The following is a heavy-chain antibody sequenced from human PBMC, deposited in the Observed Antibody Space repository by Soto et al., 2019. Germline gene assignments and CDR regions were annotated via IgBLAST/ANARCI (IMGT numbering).Heavy chain of an antibody. D-gene: IGHD6-19*01. V-gene: IGHV4-39*01. J-gene: IGHJ4*02. CDR1: GGSISSYY. Sequence: PSETLSLTGTVSGGSISSYYWGWIRQPPGKGLEWIGSIYYSGSTYYNPSLKSRVTISVDTSKNQFSLKLSSVTAADTAVYYCARLVRIAVAGTDYWGQGTLVTVSS. CDR2: IYYSGST. CDR3: ARLVRIAVAGTDY.